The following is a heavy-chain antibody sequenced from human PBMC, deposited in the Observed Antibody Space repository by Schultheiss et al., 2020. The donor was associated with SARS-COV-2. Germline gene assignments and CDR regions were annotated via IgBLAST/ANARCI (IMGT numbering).Heavy chain of an antibody. CDR2: INHRGSA. CDR3: ARDLGESGGY. Sequence: SETLSLTCAVYGGSFSGYYWSWIRQPPGKGLEWIGEINHRGSANYNPSLKSRVTISVDTSKNQFSLKLSSVTAADTAVYYCARDLGESGGYWGQGTLVTVSS. D-gene: IGHD3-10*01. V-gene: IGHV4-34*01. CDR1: GGSFSGYY. J-gene: IGHJ4*02.